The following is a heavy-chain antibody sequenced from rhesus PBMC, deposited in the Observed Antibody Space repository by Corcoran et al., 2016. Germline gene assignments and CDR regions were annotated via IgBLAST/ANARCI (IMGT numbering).Heavy chain of an antibody. CDR1: GYSFTSYW. Sequence: EVQLVQSGAEVKRPGESLKISCKTSGYSFTSYWISWLRQMPVKGMEWMGAIDPSDSDTRYSPSFKGQVTISADKSISTAYLQWSSLKASDTATYYCAKGPYYNFWTGYYEEGYGLDSWGQGVVVTVSS. CDR2: IDPSDSDT. D-gene: IGHD3-3*01. V-gene: IGHV5-2*01. CDR3: AKGPYYNFWTGYYEEGYGLDS. J-gene: IGHJ6*01.